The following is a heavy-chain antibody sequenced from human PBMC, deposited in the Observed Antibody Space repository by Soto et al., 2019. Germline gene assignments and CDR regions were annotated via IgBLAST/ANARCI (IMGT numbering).Heavy chain of an antibody. V-gene: IGHV3-30*18. CDR1: GFSFETHG. Sequence: PGGSLRLSCAASGFSFETHGMHWVRQAPGKGLEWVSLISYDGSNGYYADSVKGRFTISRDNTRNTLHLEMNSLTPEDTAIYYCAKVHFSILSAYDVWGQGTVVTVSS. CDR3: AKVHFSILSAYDV. J-gene: IGHJ3*01. CDR2: ISYDGSNG. D-gene: IGHD2-15*01.